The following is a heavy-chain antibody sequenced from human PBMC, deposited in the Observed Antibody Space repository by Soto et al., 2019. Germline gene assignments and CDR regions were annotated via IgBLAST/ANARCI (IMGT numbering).Heavy chain of an antibody. Sequence: SVKVSCEDSVSTYSSNTISWVRQAPGQGLEWMGRIIPILGIANYAQKFQGRVTITADKSTSTAYMELSSLRSEDTAVYYCARDSELRAYGGGSEYFQHWG. D-gene: IGHD4-17*01. CDR1: VSTYSSNT. V-gene: IGHV1-69*04. CDR3: ARDSELRAYGGGSEYFQH. J-gene: IGHJ1*01. CDR2: IIPILGIA.